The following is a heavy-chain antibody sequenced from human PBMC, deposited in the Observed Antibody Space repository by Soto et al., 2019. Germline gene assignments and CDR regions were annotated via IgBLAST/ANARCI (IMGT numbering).Heavy chain of an antibody. CDR1: GGSISSSSYY. V-gene: IGHV4-39*01. J-gene: IGHJ4*02. Sequence: PSETLSLTRTVSGGSISSSSYYWGWIRQPPGKGLELIATIHYIGSTYYNPSLKSRVTISVDTSENQFALWLISVTAPDTAVYYCARHLDYYDSSSYFDYWGQGILVTVSS. CDR2: IHYIGST. CDR3: ARHLDYYDSSSYFDY. D-gene: IGHD3-22*01.